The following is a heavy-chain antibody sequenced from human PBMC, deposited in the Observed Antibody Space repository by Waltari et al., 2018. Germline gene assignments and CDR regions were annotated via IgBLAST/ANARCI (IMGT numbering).Heavy chain of an antibody. CDR2: INHSGST. D-gene: IGHD4-17*01. CDR3: ARGDDYGGRYYFDY. Sequence: VQLLESGGGLVQPGGSLRLSCAASGFTFSSYWMRWIRQPPGKGREWIGEINHSGSTNYNPSLKSRVTISVDTSKNQFSLKLSSVTAADTAVYYCARGDDYGGRYYFDYWGQGTLVTVSS. J-gene: IGHJ4*02. CDR1: GFTFSSYW. V-gene: IGHV4-34*01.